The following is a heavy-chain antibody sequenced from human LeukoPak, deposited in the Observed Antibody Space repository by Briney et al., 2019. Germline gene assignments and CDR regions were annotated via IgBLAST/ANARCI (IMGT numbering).Heavy chain of an antibody. CDR3: ARAPDTAMGLDY. CDR1: GYSITSSSW. Sequence: SDTLSLTCAVSGYSITSSSWWGWIRQPPGKGLEWIGYIYHSGSTNYNPSLKSRVTISVDTSKNQFSLKLSSVTAADTAVYYCARAPDTAMGLDYWGRGTLVTVSS. D-gene: IGHD5-18*01. CDR2: IYHSGST. V-gene: IGHV4-28*03. J-gene: IGHJ4*02.